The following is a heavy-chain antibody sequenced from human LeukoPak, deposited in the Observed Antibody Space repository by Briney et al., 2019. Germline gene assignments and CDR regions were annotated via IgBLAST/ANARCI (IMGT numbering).Heavy chain of an antibody. CDR2: INHSGST. CDR1: GGSFSGYY. Sequence: PSETLSLTCAVYGGSFSGYYWSWIRQPPGKGLEWIGEINHSGSTNYNPSLKSRVTISVDTSKNQFSLKLSSVTAADTAVYYCARGDSPSYYYDSSGYQGDYWGQGTPVTVSS. D-gene: IGHD3-22*01. V-gene: IGHV4-34*01. J-gene: IGHJ4*02. CDR3: ARGDSPSYYYDSSGYQGDY.